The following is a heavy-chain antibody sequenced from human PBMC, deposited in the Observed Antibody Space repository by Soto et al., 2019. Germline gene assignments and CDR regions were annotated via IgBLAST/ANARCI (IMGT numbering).Heavy chain of an antibody. CDR3: ARDRSGDKYNWLDP. V-gene: IGHV1-3*01. Sequence: GNGSWHPISNYALYLVRQDPGQRLEWMGWINAGNGNTKYSQQFQGRVTITRDTSASTAYMELSSLRSEDTAVYYCARDRSGDKYNWLDPWGKGTLFTVSS. CDR1: WHPISNYA. J-gene: IGHJ5*02. CDR2: INAGNGNT.